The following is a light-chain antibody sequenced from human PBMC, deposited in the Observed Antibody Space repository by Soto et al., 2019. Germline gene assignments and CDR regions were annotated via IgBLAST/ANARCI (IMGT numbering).Light chain of an antibody. CDR2: SNN. V-gene: IGLV1-40*01. J-gene: IGLJ3*02. CDR1: SSNIGAGYD. CDR3: PAFDSSLSGWV. Sequence: QSVLTQPPSVSGAPGQRVTISCTGSSSNIGAGYDVHWYQQLPGTAPKLLIYSNNNRPSGVPDRFSGSKSGTSASLAITGLQAEDEGDYYCPAFDSSLSGWVFGGGTQLTVL.